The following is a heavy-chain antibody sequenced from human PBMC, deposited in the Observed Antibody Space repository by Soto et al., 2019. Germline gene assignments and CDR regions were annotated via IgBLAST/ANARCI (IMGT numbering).Heavy chain of an antibody. CDR2: IYFAGTT. CDR1: NGSISPNY. Sequence: HVQLQESGPGLVKPSETLSLTCTVSNGSISPNYWSWIRQPPGKGLEWIGYIYFAGTTTYNPSLKRRVTISVDASKNQFSLRLTSVTAADTAVYYCARLGAYFQALDSWGQGTLVTVSS. J-gene: IGHJ4*02. D-gene: IGHD3-16*01. V-gene: IGHV4-59*08. CDR3: ARLGAYFQALDS.